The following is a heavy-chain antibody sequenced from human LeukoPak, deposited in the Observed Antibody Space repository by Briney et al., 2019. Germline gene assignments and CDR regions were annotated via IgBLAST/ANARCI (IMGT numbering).Heavy chain of an antibody. Sequence: GSLRLSCAASGFTVGSNYMSWVRQAPGKGLAWASVIYSGGSTYYADSAKGRFTISRDNSKNTLYLQMNSLGAEDTAVYYCARDRERYCSAGSCYDFPVDAFDIWGQGTMVTVSS. CDR1: GFTVGSNY. D-gene: IGHD2-15*01. CDR3: ARDRERYCSAGSCYDFPVDAFDI. V-gene: IGHV3-66*01. J-gene: IGHJ3*02. CDR2: IYSGGST.